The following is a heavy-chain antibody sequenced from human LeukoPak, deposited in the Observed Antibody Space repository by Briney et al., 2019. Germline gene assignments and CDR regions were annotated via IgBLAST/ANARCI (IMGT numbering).Heavy chain of an antibody. Sequence: PSETLSLICTVSGGSISSSSYYWGWIRQTPGKGLEWIGTIYYSGTTYYNPSLKSRVTISADRSKNQFSLRLSSVIAADTAVYYCARRPPGYYGMYVWGQGTTVTVSS. CDR2: IYYSGTT. V-gene: IGHV4-39*01. D-gene: IGHD3-10*01. CDR1: GGSISSSSYY. CDR3: ARRPPGYYGMYV. J-gene: IGHJ6*02.